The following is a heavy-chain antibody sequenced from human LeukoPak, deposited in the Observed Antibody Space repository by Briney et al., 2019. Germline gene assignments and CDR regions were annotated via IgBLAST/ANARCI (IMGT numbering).Heavy chain of an antibody. D-gene: IGHD3-3*01. Sequence: SQTLSLTCTVSGGSISSGGYYWSWIRQHPGKGLEWIGYIYYSGSTYYNPSLKSRVTISVDTSKNQFSLKLSSVTAADMAVYYCARAARQSGYYTEFDYWGQGTLVTVSS. CDR2: IYYSGST. CDR1: GGSISSGGYY. CDR3: ARAARQSGYYTEFDY. V-gene: IGHV4-31*03. J-gene: IGHJ4*02.